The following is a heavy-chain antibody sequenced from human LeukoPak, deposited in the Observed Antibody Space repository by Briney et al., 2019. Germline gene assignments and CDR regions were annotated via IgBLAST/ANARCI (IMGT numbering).Heavy chain of an antibody. Sequence: GGSLRLSCTASTRYFTNYWMHWVRQVPGKGLAWLSRIDRDGLKADYADAVRGRFTISRDNSKNTLYLHMNSLRAEDTAIYYCVRDNYSYRLDVWGQGTLVTVSS. J-gene: IGHJ4*02. D-gene: IGHD2-21*01. CDR1: TRYFTNYW. CDR2: IDRDGLKA. CDR3: VRDNYSYRLDV. V-gene: IGHV3-74*01.